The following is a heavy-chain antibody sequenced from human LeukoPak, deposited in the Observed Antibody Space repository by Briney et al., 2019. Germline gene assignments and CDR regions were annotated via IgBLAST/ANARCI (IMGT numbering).Heavy chain of an antibody. Sequence: GGSLRLSCAASGFTFSSYAMSWVRQAPGKGLEWVASIKEDGSEKFYVDSVKGRFTISRDNAKKSLYLQMNSLTAEDAAVYYCARGRDNVYWGQGTLVTVSS. J-gene: IGHJ4*02. CDR2: IKEDGSEK. D-gene: IGHD5-24*01. CDR1: GFTFSSYA. CDR3: ARGRDNVY. V-gene: IGHV3-7*04.